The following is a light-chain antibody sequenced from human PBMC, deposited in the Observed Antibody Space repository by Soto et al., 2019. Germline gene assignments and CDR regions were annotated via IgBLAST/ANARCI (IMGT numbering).Light chain of an antibody. CDR3: QHYVNAPFP. J-gene: IGKJ3*01. V-gene: IGKV3-15*01. CDR1: QSISSN. Sequence: EIVMTQSPATLSVSPGERATLSCRASQSISSNLACYQQKPGQAPRLLIYDASTRATGVPARFSCSVSRTEFTLTISSLHSEDSEGYYWQHYVNAPFPFGPGTKVDIK. CDR2: DAS.